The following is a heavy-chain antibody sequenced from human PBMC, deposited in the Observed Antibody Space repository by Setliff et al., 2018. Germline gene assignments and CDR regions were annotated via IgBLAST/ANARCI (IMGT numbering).Heavy chain of an antibody. V-gene: IGHV4-4*07. CDR2: THSSGNTNT. CDR3: AREGGTDRYLDY. Sequence: SETLSLTCTVSGGSISGYYWTWIRQSAGKGVEWIGRTHSSGNTNTNYSPSLKSRVSMSVDTSRNHFSLNLTSVTAADTAVYYCAREGGTDRYLDYWGQGTLVTVSS. CDR1: GGSISGYY. D-gene: IGHD3-16*01. J-gene: IGHJ4*02.